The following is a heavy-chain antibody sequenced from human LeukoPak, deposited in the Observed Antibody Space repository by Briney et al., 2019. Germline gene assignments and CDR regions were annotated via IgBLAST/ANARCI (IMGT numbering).Heavy chain of an antibody. D-gene: IGHD3-22*01. V-gene: IGHV4-59*01. CDR3: ARRAYYYDSSGEKVDAFDI. J-gene: IGHJ3*02. CDR2: IFYSGST. Sequence: SETLSLTCTVSGGSISSYYWSWIRQPPGKGLGWIGYIFYSGSTNYNPSLKSRVTISVDTSKNQFSLKLSSVTAADTAVYYCARRAYYYDSSGEKVDAFDIWGQGTVVAVSS. CDR1: GGSISSYY.